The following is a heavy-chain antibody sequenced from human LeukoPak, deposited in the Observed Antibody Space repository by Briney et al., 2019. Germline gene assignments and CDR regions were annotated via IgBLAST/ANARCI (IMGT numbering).Heavy chain of an antibody. CDR2: IYTSGST. D-gene: IGHD4-17*01. CDR3: ARGRNDYGDLRFLGYFDY. CDR1: GGSISSGSYY. J-gene: IGHJ4*02. V-gene: IGHV4-61*02. Sequence: SQTLSLTCTVSGGSISSGSYYWSWIRQPAGKGLEWIGRIYTSGSTNYNPSLKSRVTISVDTSKNQFSLKLSSVTAADTAVYYCARGRNDYGDLRFLGYFDYWGQGTLVTVPS.